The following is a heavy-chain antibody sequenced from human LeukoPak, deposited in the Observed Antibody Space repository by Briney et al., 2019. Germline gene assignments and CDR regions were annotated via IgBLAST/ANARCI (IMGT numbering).Heavy chain of an antibody. J-gene: IGHJ4*02. D-gene: IGHD1-1*01. CDR1: GFTFSRDW. Sequence: GGSLRLSCAASGFTFSRDWIHWVRQAPGKGLEWVSYISSSSSTIYYADSVKGRFTISRDNAKNSLYLQMNSLRAEDTAVYYCAREHDSGPFDYWGQGTLVTVSS. CDR2: ISSSSSTI. CDR3: AREHDSGPFDY. V-gene: IGHV3-48*01.